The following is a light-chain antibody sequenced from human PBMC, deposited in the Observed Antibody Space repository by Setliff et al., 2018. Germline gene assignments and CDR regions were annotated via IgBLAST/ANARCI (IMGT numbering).Light chain of an antibody. J-gene: IGLJ3*02. CDR3: CSHTTSSSWV. CDR2: DVN. CDR1: ASDVGAYNF. Sequence: QSALTQPPSVSGAPGQRVTISCTGTASDVGAYNFVSWYQQHPGKAPNLIIYDVNNRPAGVSNRFSGSKSGNTASLTISGLQAEDEADYYCCSHTTSSSWVFGGGTKVTVL. V-gene: IGLV2-14*01.